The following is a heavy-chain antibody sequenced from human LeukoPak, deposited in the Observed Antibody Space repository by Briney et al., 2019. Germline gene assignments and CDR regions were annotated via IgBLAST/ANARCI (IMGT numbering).Heavy chain of an antibody. Sequence: GSNKYYADSVKGRFTISRDNSKNTLYLQMNSLRAEDTAVYYCAKEAVYDSSGYYLSNSFDPWRQGTLVTVSS. CDR3: AKEAVYDSSGYYLSNSFDP. J-gene: IGHJ5*02. V-gene: IGHV3-30*02. D-gene: IGHD3-22*01. CDR2: GSNK.